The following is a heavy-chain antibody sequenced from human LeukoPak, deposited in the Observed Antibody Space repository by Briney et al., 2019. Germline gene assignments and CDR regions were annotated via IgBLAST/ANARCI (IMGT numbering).Heavy chain of an antibody. D-gene: IGHD6-6*01. V-gene: IGHV4-39*07. J-gene: IGHJ5*02. CDR3: ARTYSSSFFDP. CDR2: IYYSGGT. Sequence: SETLSLTCTVSGGSISSSSYYWGWIRQPPGKGLEWIGSIYYSGGTYYNPSLKSRVTISVDTSKNQFSLKLSSVTAADMAVYYCARTYSSSFFDPWGQGTLVTVSS. CDR1: GGSISSSSYY.